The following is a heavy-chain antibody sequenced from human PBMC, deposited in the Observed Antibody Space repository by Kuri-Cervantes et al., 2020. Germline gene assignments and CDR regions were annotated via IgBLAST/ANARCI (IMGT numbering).Heavy chain of an antibody. J-gene: IGHJ4*02. D-gene: IGHD6-13*01. CDR3: AKGWSAAGEFDS. Sequence: GESLKISCAASGFTFSSYGMHWVRQAPGKGLEWVAVIWYDGSNKYYADSVKGRFTISRDNSKNTLYLQMNSLRGDDTALYYCAKGWSAAGEFDSWGQGTLVTVSS. CDR2: IWYDGSNK. CDR1: GFTFSSYG. V-gene: IGHV3-33*06.